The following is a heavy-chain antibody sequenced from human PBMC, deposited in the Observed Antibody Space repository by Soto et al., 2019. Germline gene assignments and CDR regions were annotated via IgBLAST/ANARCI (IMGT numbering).Heavy chain of an antibody. D-gene: IGHD6-19*01. Sequence: ASVKVSCKASGYTFTSYYMHWVRQAPGQGLEWMGIINPSGGSTSYAQKFQGRVTMTRDTYTSTVYMELSSLRSEDTAVYYCARDAKGTAIAVAGIHFDYWGQGTLVTVSS. CDR1: GYTFTSYY. CDR2: INPSGGST. V-gene: IGHV1-46*01. CDR3: ARDAKGTAIAVAGIHFDY. J-gene: IGHJ4*02.